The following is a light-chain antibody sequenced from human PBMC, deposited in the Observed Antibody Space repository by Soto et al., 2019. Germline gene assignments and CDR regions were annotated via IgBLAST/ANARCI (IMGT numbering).Light chain of an antibody. V-gene: IGKV1-5*03. J-gene: IGKJ1*01. CDR2: KAS. CDR3: QQYNSYSQT. CDR1: QSISSW. Sequence: DIQMTQSPSTLSASVGDRVKITCRASQSISSWLAWYQQKPGKAPKLLIYKASSLESGVSSRFSGSGSGTEFTLTISSLQPDDFATYYCQQYNSYSQTFGQGTKVDIK.